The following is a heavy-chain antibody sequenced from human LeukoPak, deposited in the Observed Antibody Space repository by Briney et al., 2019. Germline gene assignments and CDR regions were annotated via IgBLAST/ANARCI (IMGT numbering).Heavy chain of an antibody. J-gene: IGHJ4*02. D-gene: IGHD3-3*01. Sequence: TSETLSLTCTVSGGSISSGDYYWSWIRQPPGKGLEWIGYIYYSGSTYYNPSLKSRVTISVDTSKNQFSLKLSSVTAADTAVYYCASPVADFWSGYYIDYWGQGTLVTVSS. V-gene: IGHV4-30-4*01. CDR1: GGSISSGDYY. CDR3: ASPVADFWSGYYIDY. CDR2: IYYSGST.